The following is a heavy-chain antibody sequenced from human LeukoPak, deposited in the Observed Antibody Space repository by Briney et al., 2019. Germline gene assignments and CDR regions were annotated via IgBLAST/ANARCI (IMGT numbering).Heavy chain of an antibody. J-gene: IGHJ4*02. CDR2: ISSSGSYI. CDR3: ARSPADYGDYVPDDY. V-gene: IGHV3-21*01. CDR1: GFTFSSYS. D-gene: IGHD4-17*01. Sequence: PGGSLRLSCAASGFTFSSYSMNWVRQAPGKGLEWVSSISSSGSYIYYADSVKGRFTISRDNAKNSLYLQMNSLRAEDTAVYYCARSPADYGDYVPDDYWGQGTLVTVSS.